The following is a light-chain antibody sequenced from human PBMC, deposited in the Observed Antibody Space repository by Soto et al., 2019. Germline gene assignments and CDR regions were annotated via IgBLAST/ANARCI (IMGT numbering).Light chain of an antibody. J-gene: IGLJ2*01. CDR1: SSDIGGYKY. CDR3: SSYTNSGALVV. CDR2: DVS. V-gene: IGLV2-14*03. Sequence: QSALTQPASVSGSPGQSITISCIGTSSDIGGYKYVSWYQQHPGKAPKLMIYDVSNRPSGVSNRFSGSESGNTASLTISGLQAEDEADYYCSSYTNSGALVVFGGGTKLTVL.